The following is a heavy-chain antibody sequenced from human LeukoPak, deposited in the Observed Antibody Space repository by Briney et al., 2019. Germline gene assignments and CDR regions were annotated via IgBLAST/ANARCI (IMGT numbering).Heavy chain of an antibody. V-gene: IGHV1-69*13. D-gene: IGHD4-23*01. J-gene: IGHJ4*02. CDR3: ARNSRVASTSGLKY. CDR2: ITPIFGTA. CDR1: GGTFSSHP. Sequence: GASVKVSCKASGGTFSSHPFTWVRQAPGQGLEWMGEITPIFGTANYAQRFQGRVTITADESTSTVYMELSSLRSDDTALYYCARNSRVASTSGLKYWGQGTLVTVSS.